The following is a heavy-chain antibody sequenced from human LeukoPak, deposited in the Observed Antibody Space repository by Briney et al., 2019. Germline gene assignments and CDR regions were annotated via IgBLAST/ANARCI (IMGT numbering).Heavy chain of an antibody. J-gene: IGHJ4*02. D-gene: IGHD5-24*01. CDR3: ASGDGYRDVYFDY. Sequence: GSSVKVSCKASGGTFSSYAISWVRQAPGQGLEWMGIINPSGGSTSYAQKFQGRVTMTRDTSTSTVYMELSSLRSEDTAVYYCASGDGYRDVYFDYWGQGTLVTVSS. V-gene: IGHV1-46*01. CDR2: INPSGGST. CDR1: GGTFSSYA.